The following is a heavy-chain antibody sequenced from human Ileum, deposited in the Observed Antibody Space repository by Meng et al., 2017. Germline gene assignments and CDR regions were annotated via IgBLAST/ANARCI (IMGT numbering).Heavy chain of an antibody. CDR3: AREGAYNGGDY. J-gene: IGHJ4*02. V-gene: IGHV1-18*01. CDR1: GYTFITYG. Sequence: QVKLVQSGAEVKKPGASEKVSCKASGYTFITYGISWVRQAPGQGLEWMGWMNTDKGNTNYAQKFQGRVTMTRDTSTSTAYMELRSLRSDDTAVYYCAREGAYNGGDYWGQGTLVTVSS. CDR2: MNTDKGNT. D-gene: IGHD1-1*01.